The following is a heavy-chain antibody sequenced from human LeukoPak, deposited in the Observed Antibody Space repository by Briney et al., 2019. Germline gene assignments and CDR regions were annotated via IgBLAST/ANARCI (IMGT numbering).Heavy chain of an antibody. V-gene: IGHV4-30-2*01. D-gene: IGHD3-16*02. CDR3: ARGDIAGELSNYYYYGMDV. CDR2: VSHSGST. Sequence: PSETLSLTCAVSGGSISSGGCSWSWIRQQPGKGLEWIWYVSHSGSTYYNPSLKSRVTISVDTSKNQFSLKLSSVTAADTAVYYCARGDIAGELSNYYYYGMDVWGQGTTVTVSS. CDR1: GGSISSGGCS. J-gene: IGHJ6*02.